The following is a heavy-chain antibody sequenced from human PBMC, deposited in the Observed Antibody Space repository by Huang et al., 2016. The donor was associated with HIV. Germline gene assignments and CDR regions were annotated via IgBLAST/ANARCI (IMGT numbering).Heavy chain of an antibody. CDR2: ISNDVTTT. D-gene: IGHD5-12*01. Sequence: QGQLVASGGGVVRPGRSLRLSCAASGFSFSNYAMHWVRLAPGKRLEGGTFISNDVTTTYYANSVKGRFTISRDNFKNTLYLQMNRLRGDDTAVYYCTREYTVAGAFDIWGQGTMVTVSS. J-gene: IGHJ3*02. V-gene: IGHV3-30-3*01. CDR3: TREYTVAGAFDI. CDR1: GFSFSNYA.